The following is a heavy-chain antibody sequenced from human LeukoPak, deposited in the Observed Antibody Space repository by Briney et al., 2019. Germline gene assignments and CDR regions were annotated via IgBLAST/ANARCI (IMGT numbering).Heavy chain of an antibody. CDR3: ARGQALSRYYDRSGSKDY. CDR2: INHSGST. CDR1: GGSFRGYY. J-gene: IGHJ4*02. Sequence: PSETLSLTCAVYGGSFRGYYWSWIRQPPGKGLEWIGEINHSGSTNYNPSLKSRVTISVDTSKNQFSLKLSSVTAADTAVYYCARGQALSRYYDRSGSKDYWGQGTLVTVSS. D-gene: IGHD3-22*01. V-gene: IGHV4-34*01.